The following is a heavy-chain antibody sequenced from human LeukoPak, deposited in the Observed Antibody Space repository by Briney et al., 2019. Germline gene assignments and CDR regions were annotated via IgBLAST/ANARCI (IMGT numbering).Heavy chain of an antibody. D-gene: IGHD5-12*01. Sequence: SETLSLTCGVSGGSISSSGYYWAWIRQPPGTGLEWIGSISYTGTTYNPSLKSRLTISADRSKNQFSLKLTSVTAADTAVYYCARRRIVATIDYWGQGTLVTVSS. CDR2: ISYTGTT. V-gene: IGHV4-39*01. J-gene: IGHJ4*02. CDR3: ARRRIVATIDY. CDR1: GGSISSSGYY.